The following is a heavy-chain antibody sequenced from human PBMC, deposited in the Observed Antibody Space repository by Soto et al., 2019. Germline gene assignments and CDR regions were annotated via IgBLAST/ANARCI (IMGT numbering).Heavy chain of an antibody. Sequence: ASVKVSCKASGYSFTSYGIAWVRQVPGQGPEWMGWISPYNGRTNYAQNVQGRVTMTTDTSTSTAYIELRSLRSDGTAVYCCARDLPTMVRALTYYYYGMDVWGQGTTVTVSS. CDR3: ARDLPTMVRALTYYYYGMDV. D-gene: IGHD3-10*01. CDR1: GYSFTSYG. V-gene: IGHV1-18*01. J-gene: IGHJ6*02. CDR2: ISPYNGRT.